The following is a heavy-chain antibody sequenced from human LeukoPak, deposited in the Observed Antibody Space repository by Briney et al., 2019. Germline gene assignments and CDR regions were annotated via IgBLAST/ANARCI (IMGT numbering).Heavy chain of an antibody. J-gene: IGHJ4*02. Sequence: ASVKVSCKASGGTFSSYAISWVRQAPGQGLEWMGGIIPIFGTANYAQKFQGRVTITADESTSTAYMELSSLRSEDTAVYYCARINWKGHYYFDYWGQGTLVTVSS. D-gene: IGHD1-20*01. CDR2: IIPIFGTA. CDR1: GGTFSSYA. V-gene: IGHV1-69*13. CDR3: ARINWKGHYYFDY.